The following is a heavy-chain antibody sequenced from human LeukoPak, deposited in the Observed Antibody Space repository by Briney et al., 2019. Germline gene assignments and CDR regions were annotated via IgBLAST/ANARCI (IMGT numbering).Heavy chain of an antibody. CDR2: INPDGRDT. D-gene: IGHD2-21*02. J-gene: IGHJ1*01. CDR1: GFTFNNYW. V-gene: IGHV3-7*01. Sequence: GGSLRLSCAVSGFTFNNYWMSWVRQAPGKGLEWVAHINPDGRDTYYVDSVKGRFTISRDNAQNSMYLQMNSLRVEDTAVYYCTSWGDTTAEYFQRWGQGTLVTVSS. CDR3: TSWGDTTAEYFQR.